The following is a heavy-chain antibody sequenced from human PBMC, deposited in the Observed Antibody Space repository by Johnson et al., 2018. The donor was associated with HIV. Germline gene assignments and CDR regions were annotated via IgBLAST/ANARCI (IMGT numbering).Heavy chain of an antibody. D-gene: IGHD4-11*01. Sequence: QVQLVESGGGVVQPGRSLRLSCAASGFTFSSYGMHWVRQAPGKGLEWVAVIWYDGSHKYYADSVKGRFTISRDNSKNTLYLQMNSLRAEDTAVYYCARDDDYSKVRAFDIWGQGTMVTVSS. CDR3: ARDDDYSKVRAFDI. CDR2: IWYDGSHK. V-gene: IGHV3-33*01. J-gene: IGHJ3*02. CDR1: GFTFSSYG.